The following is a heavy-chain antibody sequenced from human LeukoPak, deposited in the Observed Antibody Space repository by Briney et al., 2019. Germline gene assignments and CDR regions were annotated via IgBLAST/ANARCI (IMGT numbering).Heavy chain of an antibody. J-gene: IGHJ6*02. V-gene: IGHV1-69*13. CDR2: IIPIFGTA. CDR3: ARGRGSSSSGSRYYYGMDV. D-gene: IGHD6-6*01. CDR1: GYTFTSYA. Sequence: SVKVSCKASGYTFTSYAISWVRQAPGQGLEWMGGIIPIFGTANYAQKFQGRVTITADESTSTAYMELSSLRSEDTAVYYCARGRGSSSSGSRYYYGMDVWGQGTTVTVSS.